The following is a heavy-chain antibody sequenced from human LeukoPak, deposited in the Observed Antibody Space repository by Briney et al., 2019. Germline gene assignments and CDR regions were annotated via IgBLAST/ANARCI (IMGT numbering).Heavy chain of an antibody. V-gene: IGHV3-64*01. CDR2: ISSNGGST. CDR1: GFTFSSYA. CDR3: ARDPSDNWNDIGWFDP. Sequence: GGSLRLSCAASGFTFSSYAMHWVRQAPGKGLEYVSAISSNGGSTYYANSVKGRFTISRDNSKNTLYLQMGSLRAEDMAVYYCARDPSDNWNDIGWFDPWGQGTLVTVSS. D-gene: IGHD1-1*01. J-gene: IGHJ5*02.